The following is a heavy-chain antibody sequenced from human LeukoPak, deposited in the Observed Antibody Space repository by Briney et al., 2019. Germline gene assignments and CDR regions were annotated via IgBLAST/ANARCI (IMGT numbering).Heavy chain of an antibody. J-gene: IGHJ4*02. CDR2: ISAYNGNT. D-gene: IGHD3-10*01. CDR1: GYTFTSYG. Sequence: ASVKVSCKASGYTFTSYGISWVRQAPGQGLEWMGWISAYNGNTNYAQKLQGRVTMTTDTSTSTAYMELRSLRSDDTAVYYCARVRLLWFGKLLQYFDYWGQGTLVTVSS. V-gene: IGHV1-18*01. CDR3: ARVRLLWFGKLLQYFDY.